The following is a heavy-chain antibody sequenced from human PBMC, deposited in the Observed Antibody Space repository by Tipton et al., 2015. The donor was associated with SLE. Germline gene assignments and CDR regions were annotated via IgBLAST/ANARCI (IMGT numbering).Heavy chain of an antibody. D-gene: IGHD3-3*01. CDR2: IYYSGST. Sequence: TLSFTCTVSGGSISSSSYYWGWIRQPPGKGLEWIGSIYYSGSTYYNPSLKSRVTISVDTSKNQFSLKLSSVTAADTAVYYCARAGVTIFGVVEAGYYYMDVWGKGTTVAVSS. J-gene: IGHJ6*03. V-gene: IGHV4-39*07. CDR3: ARAGVTIFGVVEAGYYYMDV. CDR1: GGSISSSSYY.